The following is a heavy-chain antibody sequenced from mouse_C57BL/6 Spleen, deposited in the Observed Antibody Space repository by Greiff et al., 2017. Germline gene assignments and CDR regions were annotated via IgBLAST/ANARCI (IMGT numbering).Heavy chain of an antibody. CDR2: IYPGSGTT. J-gene: IGHJ2*01. CDR1: GYTFTDYY. CDR3: AREDYFDY. V-gene: IGHV1-76*01. Sequence: VKLMESGAELVRPGASVKLSCKASGYTFTDYYINWVKQRPGQGLEWIARIYPGSGTTYYNEKFKGKATLTAEKSSSTAYMQLSSLTSEDSAVYFCAREDYFDYWGQGTTLTVSS.